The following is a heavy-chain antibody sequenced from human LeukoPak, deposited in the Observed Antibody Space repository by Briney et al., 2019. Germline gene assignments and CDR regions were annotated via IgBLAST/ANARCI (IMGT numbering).Heavy chain of an antibody. CDR2: IYHTRST. CDR1: GVSISSNSYY. V-gene: IGHV4-39*07. J-gene: IGHJ6*03. CDR3: ARGSVGDFWSGYYGIAYYYYMDV. Sequence: SETLSLTCTVSGVSISSNSYYWGWIRQPPGKGLEWIGSIYHTRSTYYNPSLKSRVTISVDTSKNQFSLKLSSVTAADTAVYYCARGSVGDFWSGYYGIAYYYYMDVWGKGTTVTVSS. D-gene: IGHD3-3*01.